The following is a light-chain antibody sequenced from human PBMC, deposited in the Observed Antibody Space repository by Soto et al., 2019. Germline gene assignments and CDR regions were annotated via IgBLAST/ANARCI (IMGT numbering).Light chain of an antibody. CDR2: EVS. CDR1: SSDVGGYNY. Sequence: LTQPPSASGSPGQSVTISCTGTSSDVGGYNYVSWYQQHPGKAPKLMIYEVSKRPSGVPDRFSGSKSGNTASLTVSGLQAEDEADYYCSSYAGSNNVFGTGTKVTVL. CDR3: SSYAGSNNV. J-gene: IGLJ1*01. V-gene: IGLV2-8*01.